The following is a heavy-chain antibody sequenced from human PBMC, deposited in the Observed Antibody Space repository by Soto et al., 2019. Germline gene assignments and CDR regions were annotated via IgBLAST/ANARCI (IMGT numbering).Heavy chain of an antibody. J-gene: IGHJ6*02. D-gene: IGHD6-25*01. CDR3: ARHKNAGSDRGGMDV. CDR1: GGSISNFY. V-gene: IGHV4-59*08. CDR2: VHYSGNT. Sequence: QVQLQESGPGLVKPSETLSLTCTVSGGSISNFYWTWIRQPPGKGLEWIGNVHYSGNTNYSPSLKSRLTTSVDTAKNQLSLNLSSMTAADTAVYYCARHKNAGSDRGGMDVWGQGTTVIVAS.